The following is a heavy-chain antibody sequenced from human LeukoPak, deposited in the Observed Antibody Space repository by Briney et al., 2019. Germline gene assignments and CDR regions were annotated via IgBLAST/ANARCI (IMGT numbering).Heavy chain of an antibody. D-gene: IGHD3-22*01. J-gene: IGHJ1*01. CDR2: IKSDGST. Sequence: GGPLRLSCAASGFTFSSYWMHWVRQAPGKGLVWVSRIKSDGSTNYTDSVKGRFTISRDNAKNTVSLQMNSLRAEDTGVYYCATAPSEIGGYYPEYFRHWGQGTLVTVSS. CDR3: ATAPSEIGGYYPEYFRH. CDR1: GFTFSSYW. V-gene: IGHV3-74*01.